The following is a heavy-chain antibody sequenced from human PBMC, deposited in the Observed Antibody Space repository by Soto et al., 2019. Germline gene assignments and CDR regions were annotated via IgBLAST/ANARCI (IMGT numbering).Heavy chain of an antibody. D-gene: IGHD3-16*01. V-gene: IGHV1-18*01. CDR2: ISAYNGNT. J-gene: IGHJ4*02. CDR3: ARTPLRLGDVTFDY. CDR1: GYTFTSYG. Sequence: ASVKVSCKASGYTFTSYGISWVRQAPGQGLEWMGWISAYNGNTNYAQKLQGRVTMTTDTSTSKAYMELRSQRSDDTAVYYCARTPLRLGDVTFDYWGQGTLVTVSS.